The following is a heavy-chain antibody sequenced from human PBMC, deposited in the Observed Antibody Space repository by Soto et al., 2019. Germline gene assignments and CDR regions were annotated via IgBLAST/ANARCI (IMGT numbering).Heavy chain of an antibody. CDR3: AKEEGY. CDR1: GFTFSSSG. V-gene: IGHV3-30*18. Sequence: QVQLVESGGGVVQPGRSLRLSCAASGFTFSSSGMHWVRQAPGMVLEWVAVVSHDGNNKYYADSVKGRFTISRDNAKNTLYLQMDSLRAEDTAIYYCAKEEGYWGQGTLVTVSS. CDR2: VSHDGNNK. J-gene: IGHJ4*02.